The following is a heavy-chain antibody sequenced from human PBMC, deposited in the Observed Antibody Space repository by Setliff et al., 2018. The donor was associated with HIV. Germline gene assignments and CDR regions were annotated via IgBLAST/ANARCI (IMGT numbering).Heavy chain of an antibody. D-gene: IGHD6-13*01. Sequence: SETLSLTCAVYGGSFSDTFWTWIRKPPGKGLEWIGDIVHTGTTNYNPSLKNRVAISVDASEKQFSLRLTSVSAADTSVYYCARCLRSSSWYGDKYFYYMDVWGKGTTVTVSS. J-gene: IGHJ6*03. CDR1: GGSFSDTF. CDR2: IVHTGTT. V-gene: IGHV4-34*12. CDR3: ARCLRSSSWYGDKYFYYMDV.